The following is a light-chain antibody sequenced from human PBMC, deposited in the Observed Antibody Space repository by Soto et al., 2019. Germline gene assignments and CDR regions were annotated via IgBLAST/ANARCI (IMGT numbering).Light chain of an antibody. J-gene: IGLJ2*01. V-gene: IGLV2-8*01. CDR3: SSYAGSNKFL. Sequence: QSVLTQPPSASGSLGQSVTISCTGTGSAIGGHYSVSWYQQHPGKAPKLMIFEVNKRPSGVPYRFSGSKSGNTASLTVSGLQADDEADYYCSSYAGSNKFLFGGGTKVTVL. CDR2: EVN. CDR1: GSAIGGHYS.